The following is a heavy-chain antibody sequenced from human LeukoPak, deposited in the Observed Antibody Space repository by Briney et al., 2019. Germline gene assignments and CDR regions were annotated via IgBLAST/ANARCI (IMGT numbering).Heavy chain of an antibody. CDR1: GGSISSGGYY. J-gene: IGHJ3*02. D-gene: IGHD5/OR15-5a*01. CDR2: IYHSGST. V-gene: IGHV4-30-2*01. Sequence: SETLSLTCTVSGGSISSGGYYWSWIRQPPGKGLVWIGYIYHSGSTYYNPSLKSRVTISVDRSKNQFSLKLSSVTAADTAVYYCARDRASVAFDIWGQGTMVTVSS. CDR3: ARDRASVAFDI.